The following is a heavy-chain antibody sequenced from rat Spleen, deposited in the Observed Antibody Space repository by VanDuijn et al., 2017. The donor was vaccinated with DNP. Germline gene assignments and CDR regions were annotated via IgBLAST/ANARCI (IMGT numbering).Heavy chain of an antibody. Sequence: EVQLVESGGGLVQPGRSLKLSCAASGFTFSNYGMAWVRQAPTKGLEWVASIIYDGSSTYYSDSVKGRFSLSRDNAKSTLYLQVNSLRSEDTATYYCARHGYYDGSYRGYFDFWGPGTMVTVSS. CDR3: ARHGYYDGSYRGYFDF. CDR2: IIYDGSST. J-gene: IGHJ1*01. CDR1: GFTFSNYG. V-gene: IGHV5-29*01. D-gene: IGHD1-12*02.